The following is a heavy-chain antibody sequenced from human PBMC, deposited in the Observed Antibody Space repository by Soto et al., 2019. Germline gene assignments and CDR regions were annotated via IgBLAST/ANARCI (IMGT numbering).Heavy chain of an antibody. CDR1: GSTFSSYA. D-gene: IGHD2-21*02. CDR3: ATSIPRVTTMHTDY. CDR2: IIPIVGTA. Sequence: GASVKVSCKASGSTFSSYAISWVRQAPVQGLEWMGGIIPIVGTAKYAQKFQGRVTITADESKSTACMELSSLRSQDTAVSYCATSIPRVTTMHTDYRGQGPTVTVSS. J-gene: IGHJ4*02. V-gene: IGHV1-69*13.